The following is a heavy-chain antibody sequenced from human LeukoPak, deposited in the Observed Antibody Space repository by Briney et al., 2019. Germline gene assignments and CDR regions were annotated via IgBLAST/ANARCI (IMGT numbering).Heavy chain of an antibody. CDR3: ANSRHYDSTGYNTPLYYFDY. J-gene: IGHJ4*02. D-gene: IGHD3-22*01. CDR1: GFTFSSYA. Sequence: GGSLRLSCAASGFTFSSYAMTWLRQAPGKGLEWVSSISGNGGTTYFADSVKGRFSISRDNSKNTLHLQMNSLRAEDTAVYYCANSRHYDSTGYNTPLYYFDYWGQGTLVTVSS. V-gene: IGHV3-23*01. CDR2: ISGNGGTT.